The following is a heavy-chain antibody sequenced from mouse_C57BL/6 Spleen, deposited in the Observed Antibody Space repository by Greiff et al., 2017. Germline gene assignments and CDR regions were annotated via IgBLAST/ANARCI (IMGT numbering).Heavy chain of an antibody. CDR3: ARSYCYGSSPAWFAY. CDR1: GYTFTSYW. V-gene: IGHV1-50*01. J-gene: IGHJ3*01. Sequence: VQLQQPGAELVKPGASVKLSCKASGYTFTSYWMQWVKQRPGQGLEWIGEIDPSDSYTNYNQKFKGKATLTVDTSSSTAYMQLSSLTSEDSAVYYCARSYCYGSSPAWFAYWGQGTLVTVSA. D-gene: IGHD1-1*01. CDR2: IDPSDSYT.